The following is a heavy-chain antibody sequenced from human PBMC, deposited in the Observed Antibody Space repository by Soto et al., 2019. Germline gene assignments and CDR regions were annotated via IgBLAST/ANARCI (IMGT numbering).Heavy chain of an antibody. CDR2: IIPIFGTA. V-gene: IGHV1-69*01. D-gene: IGHD4-17*01. CDR3: ARAFHYGDYANYYYYGMDV. CDR1: RGTFSSYA. Sequence: QVQLVQSGAEVKKPGSSVKVSCKASRGTFSSYAISWVRQAPGQGLEWMGGIIPIFGTANYAQKFQGRVTITADESTSTAYMELSSLRSEDTAVYYCARAFHYGDYANYYYYGMDVWGQGTTVTVSS. J-gene: IGHJ6*02.